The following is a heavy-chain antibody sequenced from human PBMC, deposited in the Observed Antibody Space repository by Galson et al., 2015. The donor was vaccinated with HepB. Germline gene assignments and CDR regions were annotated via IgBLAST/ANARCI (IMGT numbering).Heavy chain of an antibody. Sequence: SLRLSCAASGFTFSDYYMGWIRQAPGKGLEWVSYISSSRTYTNYADSVKGRFTISRDNAKKSLYLQINSLRAEDTAVYYCARVADADYGDHSHFDYWGQGTLVTVSS. CDR1: GFTFSDYY. CDR2: ISSSRTYT. D-gene: IGHD4-17*01. V-gene: IGHV3-11*06. CDR3: ARVADADYGDHSHFDY. J-gene: IGHJ4*02.